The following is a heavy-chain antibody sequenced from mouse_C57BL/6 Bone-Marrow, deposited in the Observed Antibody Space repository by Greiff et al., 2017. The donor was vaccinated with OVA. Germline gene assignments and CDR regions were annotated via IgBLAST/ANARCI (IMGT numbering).Heavy chain of an antibody. Sequence: VKPGASVKMSCKASGYTFTDYNMHWVKQSHGKSLEWIGYINPNNGGTSYNQKFKGKATLTVNKSSSTAYMELRSLTSEDSAVYYCARKTPYGSSYWYFDYWGQGTTLTVSS. CDR3: ARKTPYGSSYWYFDY. D-gene: IGHD1-1*01. CDR1: GYTFTDYN. CDR2: INPNNGGT. J-gene: IGHJ2*01. V-gene: IGHV1-22*01.